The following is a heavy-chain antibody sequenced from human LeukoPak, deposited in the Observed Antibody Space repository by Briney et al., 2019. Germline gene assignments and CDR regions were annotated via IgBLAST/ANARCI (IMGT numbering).Heavy chain of an antibody. CDR1: GFTFSSYG. CDR2: ISYDGSNK. CDR3: AKDRRRELLLDY. J-gene: IGHJ4*02. D-gene: IGHD1-26*01. Sequence: GGSLRLSCAASGFTFSSYGMHWVRQAPGKGLEWVAVISYDGSNKYYADSVKGRFTISRDNSKNTLYLQMNSLRAEDTAVYYCAKDRRRELLLDYWGQGTLVTVSS. V-gene: IGHV3-30*18.